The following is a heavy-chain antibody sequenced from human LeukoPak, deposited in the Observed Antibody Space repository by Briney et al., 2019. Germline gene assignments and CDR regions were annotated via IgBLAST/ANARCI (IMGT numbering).Heavy chain of an antibody. Sequence: PGGSLRLSCAASGFTVSSNYMSWVRQAPGKGLEWIGRIKSKTDGGTTDYAAPVKGRFTVSRDDSKNTLYLQMNSLKTEDTAVYYCTTDRSIAIRPLFDYWGQGISVTVSS. CDR2: IKSKTDGGTT. D-gene: IGHD6-6*01. V-gene: IGHV3-15*01. J-gene: IGHJ4*02. CDR1: GFTVSSNY. CDR3: TTDRSIAIRPLFDY.